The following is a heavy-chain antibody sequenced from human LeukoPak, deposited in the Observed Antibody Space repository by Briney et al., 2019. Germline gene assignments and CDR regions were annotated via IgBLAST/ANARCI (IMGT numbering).Heavy chain of an antibody. V-gene: IGHV4-61*02. J-gene: IGHJ4*02. CDR2: IYTSGST. CDR3: ARAGLFGTPY. D-gene: IGHD1-14*01. CDR1: GYSISSGYY. Sequence: SETLSLTCTVSGYSISSGYYWSWIRQPAGKGLEWIGRIYTSGSTNYNPSLKSRVTISVDTSKNQFSLKLSSVTAADTAVYYCARAGLFGTPYWGQGTLVTVSS.